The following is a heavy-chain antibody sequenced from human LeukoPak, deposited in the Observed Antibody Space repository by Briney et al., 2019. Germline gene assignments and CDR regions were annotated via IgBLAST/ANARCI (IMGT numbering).Heavy chain of an antibody. J-gene: IGHJ6*02. CDR2: LYASGAT. D-gene: IGHD2-8*02. CDR3: AREVVWKQFSHGVDV. Sequence: SETLSLTCSVAGDSISDYYYNWIRQASGKGLEWIGYLYASGATKSNPSLKSRVTMSVDASKNQFTLSLNSVTTADTAVYYCAREVVWKQFSHGVDVWGQGTTVIVSS. CDR1: GDSISDYY. V-gene: IGHV4-59*01.